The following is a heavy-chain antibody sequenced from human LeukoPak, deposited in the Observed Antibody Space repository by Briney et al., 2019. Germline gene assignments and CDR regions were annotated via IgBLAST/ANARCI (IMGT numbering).Heavy chain of an antibody. J-gene: IGHJ6*02. Sequence: SVKVSCKASGGTFSSYALSWVRQAPGQGLEWMGGIIPIFDTANYAQKFQDRVTITADESTSTAYMELSRLRSEDTAVYYCAREMWISTYYYGMDVWGQGTTVTVSS. D-gene: IGHD5-12*01. CDR2: IIPIFDTA. CDR3: AREMWISTYYYGMDV. CDR1: GGTFSSYA. V-gene: IGHV1-69*13.